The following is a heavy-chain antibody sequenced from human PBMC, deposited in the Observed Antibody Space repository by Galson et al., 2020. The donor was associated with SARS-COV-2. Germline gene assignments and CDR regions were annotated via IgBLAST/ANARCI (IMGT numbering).Heavy chain of an antibody. J-gene: IGHJ2*01. CDR2: LYYLEGT. CDR3: ARRATYYGWYLDP. V-gene: IGHV4-59*01. Sequence: SETLSLTCNVSGGSISGYYWLWIRQPPGKGLEFIGSLYYLEGTNHNPSYNPSLRSRVTISEDTSKNQISLRLTSVTAADTAVYYCARRATYYGWYLDPWGRGTHVTVSS. CDR1: GGSISGYY. D-gene: IGHD3-3*01.